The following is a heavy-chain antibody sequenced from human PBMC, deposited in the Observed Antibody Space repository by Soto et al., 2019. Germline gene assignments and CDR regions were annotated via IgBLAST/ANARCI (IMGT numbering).Heavy chain of an antibody. CDR3: ARGGGWLPDL. Sequence: QVQLQESGPGLVKSSETLSLTCTVSGGSMTSYYWTWIRQSPGKGLEWIGYIYSSRNTNYNPSLKSRVTISVDTSKYQFSLKLTSMTAADSAVYYCARGGGWLPDLWGQGTLVTVST. D-gene: IGHD3-22*01. J-gene: IGHJ4*02. CDR1: GGSMTSYY. CDR2: IYSSRNT. V-gene: IGHV4-59*01.